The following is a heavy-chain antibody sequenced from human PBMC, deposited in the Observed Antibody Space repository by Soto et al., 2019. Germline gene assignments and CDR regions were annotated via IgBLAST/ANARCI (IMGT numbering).Heavy chain of an antibody. Sequence: GGSLRLSCAASGFTFSSYAMNWVRQAPGKGLEWVSSISSSSSYIYYADSVKGRFTISRDNSKNTLYLQMNSLRAEDTAVYYCARDYDSSGYPRYYFDYWGQGTLVTVSS. CDR3: ARDYDSSGYPRYYFDY. J-gene: IGHJ4*02. V-gene: IGHV3-21*01. CDR1: GFTFSSYA. CDR2: ISSSSSYI. D-gene: IGHD3-22*01.